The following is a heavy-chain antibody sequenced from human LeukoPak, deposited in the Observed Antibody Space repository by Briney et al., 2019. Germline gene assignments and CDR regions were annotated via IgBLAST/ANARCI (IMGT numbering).Heavy chain of an antibody. Sequence: GGSLRLSCAASGITFSSYAMSWVRQAPGKGLEWVSAISGSGGSTYYADSVKGRFTISRDNSKNTLYLQMNSLRAEDTAVYYCAKDKLQQLVRYYFDYWGQGTLVTVSS. CDR1: GITFSSYA. J-gene: IGHJ4*02. D-gene: IGHD6-13*01. CDR2: ISGSGGST. V-gene: IGHV3-23*01. CDR3: AKDKLQQLVRYYFDY.